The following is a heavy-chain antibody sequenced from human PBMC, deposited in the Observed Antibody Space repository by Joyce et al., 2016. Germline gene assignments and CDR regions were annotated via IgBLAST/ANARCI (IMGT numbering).Heavy chain of an antibody. CDR1: GGPFRGFF. CDR3: ARSQWLAPLMY. CDR2: INNRGVT. V-gene: IGHV4-34*01. D-gene: IGHD6-19*01. Sequence: QVQLQQWGAGLLKPSETLSLTCAVSGGPFRGFFWTGVRQPPGKGLEWIGDINNRGVTNYNPSLKNRVTFSVDTSKNQFSLKLSSLSAADTAVYYCARSQWLAPLMYWGQGTPVTVSS. J-gene: IGHJ4*02.